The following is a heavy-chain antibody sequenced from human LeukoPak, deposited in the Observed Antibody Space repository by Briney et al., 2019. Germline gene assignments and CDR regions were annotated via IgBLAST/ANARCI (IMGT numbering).Heavy chain of an antibody. D-gene: IGHD4-23*01. CDR1: GFTFSSHW. CDR2: IKQDGSEK. V-gene: IGHV3-7*01. J-gene: IGHJ4*02. Sequence: TGGSLRLSCAASGFTFSSHWMSWVRQAPGKGLEWVAHIKQDGSEKQYMDSVRGRFTISRDNTKNSMYLQMDSLRDEDTAVYYCARAGRSIYGGSSDYWGQGTLVTVSS. CDR3: ARAGRSIYGGSSDY.